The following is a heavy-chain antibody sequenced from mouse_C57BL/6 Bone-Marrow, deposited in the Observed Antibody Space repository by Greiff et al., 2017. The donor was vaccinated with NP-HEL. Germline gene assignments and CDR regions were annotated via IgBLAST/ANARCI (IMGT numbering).Heavy chain of an antibody. CDR2: IDPEDGDT. CDR1: GFNIKDYY. Sequence: DVQLQESGAELVKPGASVKLSCTASGFNIKDYYMHWVKQRTEQGLEWIGRIDPEDGDTKYAPKFQGKATITADTSSNTAYLQLSSLTSEDTAVYYCARGYPHWYFDVWGTGTTVTVSS. J-gene: IGHJ1*03. CDR3: ARGYPHWYFDV. D-gene: IGHD1-2*01. V-gene: IGHV14-2*01.